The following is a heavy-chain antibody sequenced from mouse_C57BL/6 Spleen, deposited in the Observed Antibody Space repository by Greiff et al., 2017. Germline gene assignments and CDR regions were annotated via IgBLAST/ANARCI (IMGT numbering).Heavy chain of an antibody. J-gene: IGHJ4*01. CDR2: INPSSGYT. Sequence: VQLQQSGAELAKPGASVKLSCKASGYTFTSYWMHWVKQRPGQGLEWIGYINPSSGYTKYNQKFKDKATLTEDKSSSTAYMQLSSLTYEDSAVYYCARYPYYYGSSPMDYWGQGTSVTVSS. CDR3: ARYPYYYGSSPMDY. D-gene: IGHD1-1*01. CDR1: GYTFTSYW. V-gene: IGHV1-7*01.